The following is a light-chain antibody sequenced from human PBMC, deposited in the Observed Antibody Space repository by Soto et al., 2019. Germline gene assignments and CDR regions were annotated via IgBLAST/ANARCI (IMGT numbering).Light chain of an antibody. J-gene: IGKJ1*01. CDR2: GVS. CDR1: QSVSSN. V-gene: IGKV3-15*01. Sequence: EIVMTQSPATLSVSPGERVTLSCRASQSVSSNLAWYQQKPGQAPSLLMYGVSTRATGIPARFSGSGSGTEFTLTLSSLQSEDLAVYYCQQYNRWPPWTFGQGTKVEIK. CDR3: QQYNRWPPWT.